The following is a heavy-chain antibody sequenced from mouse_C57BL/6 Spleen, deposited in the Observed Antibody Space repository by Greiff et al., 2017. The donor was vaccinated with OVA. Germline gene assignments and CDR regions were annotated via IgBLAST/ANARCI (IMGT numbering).Heavy chain of an antibody. CDR3: AREDYGSSLWYFDY. J-gene: IGHJ2*01. Sequence: EVQLQQSGPGLVKPSQSLSLTCSVTGYSITSGYYWNWIRQFPGNKLEWMGYISYDGSNNYNPSLKNRISITRDTSKNQFFLKLNSVTTEDTATYYCAREDYGSSLWYFDYWGQGTTLTVSS. V-gene: IGHV3-6*01. CDR2: ISYDGSN. D-gene: IGHD1-1*01. CDR1: GYSITSGYY.